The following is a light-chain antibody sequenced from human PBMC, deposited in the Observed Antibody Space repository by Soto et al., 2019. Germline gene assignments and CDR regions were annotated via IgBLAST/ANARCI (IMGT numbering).Light chain of an antibody. Sequence: QSVLTQPPSASGTPGQRVTISCSGSSSNIGRNAVNWYQQLPGTAPKLLIYRNNQRPSGVPDRFFGSKSGTSASLAISGLRSEDEADYYCAAWDDSLSGLYVFGTGTKVTVL. V-gene: IGLV1-47*01. J-gene: IGLJ1*01. CDR1: SSNIGRNA. CDR2: RNN. CDR3: AAWDDSLSGLYV.